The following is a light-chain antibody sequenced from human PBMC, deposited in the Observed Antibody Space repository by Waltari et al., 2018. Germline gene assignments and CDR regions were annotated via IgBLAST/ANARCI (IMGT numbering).Light chain of an antibody. CDR3: CSYAGLGIYV. Sequence: QSGLTQPASVSGSPGQSITISCTGTSSDVGNYNLVSWYQQYPGKAPKLMVYEATKRAAGVRSRFSGPKSGKWASLTIYGLQSEDEADYYCCSYAGLGIYVFGTGTNVTVL. CDR1: SSDVGNYNL. J-gene: IGLJ1*01. V-gene: IGLV2-23*01. CDR2: EAT.